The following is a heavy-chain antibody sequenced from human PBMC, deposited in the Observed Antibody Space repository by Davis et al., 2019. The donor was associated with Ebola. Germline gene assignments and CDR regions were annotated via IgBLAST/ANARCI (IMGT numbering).Heavy chain of an antibody. CDR2: ILYGAGA. CDR3: ARHPGVGSASGRLDP. V-gene: IGHV4-59*08. J-gene: IGHJ5*02. D-gene: IGHD6-6*01. Sequence: SETLSLTCTVSGGSISSYYRSWIRQSPGKGLEWIGSILYGAGAKYNPSLESRLTISGDTSKNQLSLKLTSVTAADTAIYYCARHPGVGSASGRLDPWGQGTLVVVSS. CDR1: GGSISSYY.